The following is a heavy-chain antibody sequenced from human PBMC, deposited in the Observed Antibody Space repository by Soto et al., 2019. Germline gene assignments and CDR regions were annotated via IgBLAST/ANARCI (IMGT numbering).Heavy chain of an antibody. D-gene: IGHD3-22*01. CDR1: LFTCVEYA. CDR3: ARATQSYYDTSGYYSYVH. Sequence: VVPLRLPWAASLFTCVEYAFTLVRQAPGKGLEWVAGINWNGGSKGYADSVKGRFTISRDNAKSSLYLQMNNLRAEDTAFYFCARATQSYYDTSGYYSYVHWGQGAQVTVSS. V-gene: IGHV3-20*04. J-gene: IGHJ4*02. CDR2: INWNGGSK.